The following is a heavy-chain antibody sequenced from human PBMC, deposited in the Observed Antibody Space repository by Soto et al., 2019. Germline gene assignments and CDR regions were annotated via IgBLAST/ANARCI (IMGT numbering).Heavy chain of an antibody. D-gene: IGHD3-3*01. Sequence: PGGSLRLSCAASGFNFSSSAMYWVRQAPGKGLEWMAVLSDDANNRYYADSVRGRFTISRDNSKNTLYLEMSSLRVEDTALYYCASKTIDDFDYWGHGALVTVSS. CDR3: ASKTIDDFDY. CDR2: LSDDANNR. CDR1: GFNFSSSA. V-gene: IGHV3-30-3*01. J-gene: IGHJ4*01.